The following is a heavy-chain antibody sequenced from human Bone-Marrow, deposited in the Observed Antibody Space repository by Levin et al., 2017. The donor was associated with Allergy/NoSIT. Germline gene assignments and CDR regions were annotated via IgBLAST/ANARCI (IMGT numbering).Heavy chain of an antibody. V-gene: IGHV4-61*02. J-gene: IGHJ4*02. CDR3: ARTPYCSTTTCSAGMTGFFDY. CDR2: VFTTGVS. CDR1: GGSISSEDYY. Sequence: SETLSLTCTVSGGSISSEDYYWNWIRQPAGKGLEWIGRVFTTGVSNSNPSLKTPVTMSVDTSKNQFSLKLSSVTAADTAVYFCARTPYCSTTTCSAGMTGFFDYWGQGVLVTVSS. D-gene: IGHD2-2*01.